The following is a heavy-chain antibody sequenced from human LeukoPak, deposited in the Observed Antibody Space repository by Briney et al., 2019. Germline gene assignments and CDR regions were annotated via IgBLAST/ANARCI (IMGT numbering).Heavy chain of an antibody. D-gene: IGHD6-13*01. CDR3: ARARAAVAGPDY. J-gene: IGHJ4*02. V-gene: IGHV4-39*02. CDR1: GGSISSRNYY. Sequence: SETQSLTCTVSGGSISSRNYYWGWVRQSPGKGLEWIGSIYYSGNTYYNPSLRSRVTVSKDTSKNYFSLELSSVTAADTAVYYCARARAAVAGPDYWGQGTLVTASS. CDR2: IYYSGNT.